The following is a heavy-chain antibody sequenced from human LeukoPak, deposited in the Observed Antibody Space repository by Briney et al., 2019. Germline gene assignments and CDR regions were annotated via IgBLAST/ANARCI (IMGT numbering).Heavy chain of an antibody. J-gene: IGHJ4*02. Sequence: PSETLSLTCTVSGGSISSSSYYWGWIRQPPGKGLEWIGSIYYSGSTYYNPSLKSRVTISVDTSKNQFSLKLSSVTAADTAVYYCAREVEMTRIDYWGQGTLVTVSS. CDR3: AREVEMTRIDY. V-gene: IGHV4-39*07. D-gene: IGHD5-24*01. CDR2: IYYSGST. CDR1: GGSISSSSYY.